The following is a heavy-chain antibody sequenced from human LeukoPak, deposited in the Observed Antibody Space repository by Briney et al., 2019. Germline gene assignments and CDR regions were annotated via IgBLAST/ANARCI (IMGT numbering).Heavy chain of an antibody. J-gene: IGHJ6*03. CDR1: GYTFTTYA. V-gene: IGHV1-3*01. CDR2: INAGNGNT. D-gene: IGHD2-2*01. CDR3: ATPRPAFPGYYHYYMDV. Sequence: ASVKVSCKASGYTFTTYAMHWVRQAPGQRLEWMGWINAGNGNTKYSQEFQGRVTITRDTSASTAYMELNRLRSDDTAVYYCATPRPAFPGYYHYYMDVWGKGTTVTISS.